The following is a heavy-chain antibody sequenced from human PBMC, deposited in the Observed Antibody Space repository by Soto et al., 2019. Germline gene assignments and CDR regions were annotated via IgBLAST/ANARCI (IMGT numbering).Heavy chain of an antibody. J-gene: IGHJ4*02. CDR1: GGTFSCYT. D-gene: IGHD2-15*01. CDR3: ARDAPYCSGGSCYHY. Sequence: APVKVSCKASGGTFSCYTISWVRQAPGQGLEWMGRIIPILGIANYAQKFQGRVTITADKSTSTAYMELSSLRSEDTAVYYCARDAPYCSGGSCYHYWGQGTLVTVSS. V-gene: IGHV1-69*04. CDR2: IIPILGIA.